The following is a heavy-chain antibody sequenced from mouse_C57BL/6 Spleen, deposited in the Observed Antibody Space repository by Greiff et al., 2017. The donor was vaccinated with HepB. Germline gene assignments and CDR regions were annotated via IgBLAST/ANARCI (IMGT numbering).Heavy chain of an antibody. V-gene: IGHV3-6*01. CDR3: ARSYEFAY. J-gene: IGHJ3*01. CDR1: GYSITSGYY. D-gene: IGHD1-1*01. Sequence: VQLKESGPGLVKPSQSLSLTCSVTGYSITSGYYWNWIRQFPGNKLEWMGYISYDGSNNYNPSLKNRISITRDTSKNQFFLKLNSVTTEDTATYYCARSYEFAYWGQGTLVTVSA. CDR2: ISYDGSN.